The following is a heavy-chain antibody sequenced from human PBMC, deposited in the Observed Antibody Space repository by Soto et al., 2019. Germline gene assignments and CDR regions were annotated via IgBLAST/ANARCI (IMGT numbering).Heavy chain of an antibody. J-gene: IGHJ4*02. CDR2: ISYDGSNK. D-gene: IGHD3-9*01. CDR1: GFTFSSYG. CDR3: ARDSRGRYDILTGYSLFDY. Sequence: GGSLRLSCAASGFTFSSYGMHWVRQAPGKGLEWVAVISYDGSNKYYADSVKGRFTISRDNSKNTLYLQMNSLRAEDTAVYYCARDSRGRYDILTGYSLFDYWGQGTLVTVSS. V-gene: IGHV3-30*03.